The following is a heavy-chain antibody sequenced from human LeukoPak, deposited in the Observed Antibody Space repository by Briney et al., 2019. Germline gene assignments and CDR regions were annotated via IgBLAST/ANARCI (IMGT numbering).Heavy chain of an antibody. D-gene: IGHD1-26*01. CDR3: ARVMGSYSDAFDI. CDR2: ISSSSSYI. V-gene: IGHV3-21*01. Sequence: GGSLRLSRAASGFTFSSYSMNWVRQAPGKGLEWVSSISSSSSYIYYADSVKGRFTISRDNAKNSLYLQMNSLRAEDTAVYYCARVMGSYSDAFDIWGQGTMVTVSS. J-gene: IGHJ3*02. CDR1: GFTFSSYS.